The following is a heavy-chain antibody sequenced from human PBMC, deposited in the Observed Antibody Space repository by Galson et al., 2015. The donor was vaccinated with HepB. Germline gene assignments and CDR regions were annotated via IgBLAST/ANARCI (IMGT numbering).Heavy chain of an antibody. CDR2: INAGNGNT. Sequence: QSGAEVKKPGESLKISCKASGYTFTSYAMHWVRQAPGQRLEWMGWINAGNGNTKYSQKFQGRVTITRDTSASTAYMELSSLRSEDTAVYYCAREGSIAARLDAFDIWGQGTMVTVSS. CDR3: AREGSIAARLDAFDI. V-gene: IGHV1-3*01. J-gene: IGHJ3*02. CDR1: GYTFTSYA. D-gene: IGHD6-6*01.